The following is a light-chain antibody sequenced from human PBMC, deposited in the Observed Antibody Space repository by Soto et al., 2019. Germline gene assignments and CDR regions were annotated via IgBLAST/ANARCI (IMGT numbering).Light chain of an antibody. CDR1: QSISNY. V-gene: IGKV1-39*01. CDR2: AAS. Sequence: DIQMTQSPSSLSASVGDRVTITCRASQSISNYLNWYQQKPGKAPKLLIYAASSLQSGVPSRFSGSESGTDFTLTISSLQPDDFATYYCQQCYNAPLTFGGGTKVETK. CDR3: QQCYNAPLT. J-gene: IGKJ4*01.